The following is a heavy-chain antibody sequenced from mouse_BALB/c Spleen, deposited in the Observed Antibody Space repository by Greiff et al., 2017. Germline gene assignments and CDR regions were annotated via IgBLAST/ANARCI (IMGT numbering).Heavy chain of an antibody. D-gene: IGHD1-1*01. J-gene: IGHJ2*01. Sequence: VKLMESGAELVGPGASVTLSCKASGYTFTDYEMHWVKQTPVHGLEWIGAIDPETGGTAYNQKFKGKATLTADKSSSTAYMELRSLTSEDSAVYYCTPYYYGSIDYWGQGTTVTVSS. CDR2: IDPETGGT. CDR1: GYTFTDYE. V-gene: IGHV1-15*01. CDR3: TPYYYGSIDY.